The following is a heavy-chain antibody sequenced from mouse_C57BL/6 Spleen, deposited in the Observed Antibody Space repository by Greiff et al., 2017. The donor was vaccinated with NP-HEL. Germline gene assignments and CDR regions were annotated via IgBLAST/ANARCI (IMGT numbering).Heavy chain of an antibody. V-gene: IGHV1-69*01. D-gene: IGHD6-1*01. CDR1: GYTFTSYW. Sequence: QVHVKQPGAELVMPGASVKLSCKASGYTFTSYWMHWVKQRPGQGLEWIGEIDPSDSYTNYNQKFKGKSTLTVDKSSSTAYMQLSSLTSEDSAVYYCARWQVYAMDYWGQGTSVTVSS. J-gene: IGHJ4*01. CDR2: IDPSDSYT. CDR3: ARWQVYAMDY.